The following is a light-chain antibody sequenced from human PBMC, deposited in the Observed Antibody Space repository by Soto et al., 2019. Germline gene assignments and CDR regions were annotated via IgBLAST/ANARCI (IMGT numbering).Light chain of an antibody. V-gene: IGKV3-20*01. J-gene: IGKJ5*01. Sequence: EIVFTQSPDTLSLSPGERATLSCSASQTVIRNYLAWHTQQRGQTPRLLVDGASSRATGIPDRFSGSGSGTEFTLTISRLEHEDFAVYYCQQHGTEPITFGQGTRLEIK. CDR1: QTVIRNY. CDR2: GAS. CDR3: QQHGTEPIT.